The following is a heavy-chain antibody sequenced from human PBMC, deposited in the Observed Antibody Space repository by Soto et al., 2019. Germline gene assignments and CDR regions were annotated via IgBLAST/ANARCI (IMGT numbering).Heavy chain of an antibody. D-gene: IGHD2-15*01. Sequence: GASVKVSCKASGYTFTGYYMHWVRQAPGQGLEWMGWINPNSGGTNYAQKFQGWVTMTRDTSISTAYMELSRLRSDDTAVYYCARAPNIYEVVVVAASYFDYWGQGTLVTVSS. J-gene: IGHJ4*02. CDR2: INPNSGGT. CDR3: ARAPNIYEVVVVAASYFDY. V-gene: IGHV1-2*04. CDR1: GYTFTGYY.